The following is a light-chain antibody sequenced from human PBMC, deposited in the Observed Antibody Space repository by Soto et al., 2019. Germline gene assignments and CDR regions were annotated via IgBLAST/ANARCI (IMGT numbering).Light chain of an antibody. CDR2: GAS. V-gene: IGKV3-20*01. J-gene: IGKJ1*01. CDR1: RSLSSSY. CDR3: QMYGSLPWT. Sequence: EIVVTQSPGTLSLSPGEGATLSCRASRSLSSSYLAWYQQRPGQAPRLLIYGASNRASDIPARFTGSGSGTVFTRTMSAVEPEDFAVYYCQMYGSLPWTFGEGTKVEIK.